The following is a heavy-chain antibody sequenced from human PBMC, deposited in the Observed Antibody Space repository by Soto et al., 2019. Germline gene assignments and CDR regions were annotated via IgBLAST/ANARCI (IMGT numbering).Heavy chain of an antibody. J-gene: IGHJ4*02. Sequence: GGSLRLSCEGSDLIFSNYGMSWVRQAPGKGLEWVAGISDSGTITNYADSVKGRFTISKDNSRRMVYLQMDSLRADDTAVYFCAKGGRTWYGFDSWGQGILVTVSS. CDR3: AKGGRTWYGFDS. CDR2: ISDSGTIT. D-gene: IGHD6-13*01. V-gene: IGHV3-23*01. CDR1: DLIFSNYG.